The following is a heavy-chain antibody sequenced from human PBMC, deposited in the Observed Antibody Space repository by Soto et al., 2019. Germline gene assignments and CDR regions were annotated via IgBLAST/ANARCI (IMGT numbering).Heavy chain of an antibody. CDR2: IFPLVDTT. J-gene: IGHJ4*02. V-gene: IGHV1-69*06. D-gene: IGHD2-21*02. Sequence: QVQLVQSGAEVKKPGSSVRLSCKASGGAFNAYPISWLRQAPGQRLEWMGGIFPLVDTTAYAQKFQGRVTMTADKATRTVYLEMSSLRSEDTATYFCAVDGFCCGGDCYSLVYWGQGTPVTVSS. CDR1: GGAFNAYP. CDR3: AVDGFCCGGDCYSLVY.